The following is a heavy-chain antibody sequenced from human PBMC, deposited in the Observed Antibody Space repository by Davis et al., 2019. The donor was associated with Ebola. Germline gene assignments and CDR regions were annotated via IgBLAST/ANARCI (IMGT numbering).Heavy chain of an antibody. CDR1: GYTFTGYY. V-gene: IGHV1-2*02. CDR3: ARDRGMIAAAGTVDY. CDR2: INPNSGGT. Sequence: ASVKVSCKASGYTFTGYYMHWVRQAPGQGLEWMGWINPNSGGTNYAQKLQGRVTMTTDTSTSTAYMELRSLRSDDTAVYYCARDRGMIAAAGTVDYWGQGTLVTVSS. J-gene: IGHJ4*02. D-gene: IGHD6-13*01.